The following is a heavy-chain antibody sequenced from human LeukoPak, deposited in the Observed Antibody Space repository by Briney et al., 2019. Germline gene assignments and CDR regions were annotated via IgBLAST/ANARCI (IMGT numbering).Heavy chain of an antibody. Sequence: PSETLSLTCTVSGGSISSGGYYWSWIRQHPGKGLEWIGYIYYSGSTYYNPSLKSRVIISVDTSKNQFSLKLSSVTAADTAVYYCARRLYYYDNSDYHTDYWGQGTLVTVSS. CDR3: ARRLYYYDNSDYHTDY. V-gene: IGHV4-31*03. CDR2: IYYSGST. CDR1: GGSISSGGYY. J-gene: IGHJ4*02. D-gene: IGHD3-22*01.